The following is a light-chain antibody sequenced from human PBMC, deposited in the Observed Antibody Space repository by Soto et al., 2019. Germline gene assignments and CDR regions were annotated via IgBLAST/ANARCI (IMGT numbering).Light chain of an antibody. CDR3: QQYNIWPPWT. CDR1: QSVSSN. J-gene: IGKJ1*01. Sequence: EIVMTQSPATLSVSPGERATLSCRASQSVSSNLAWYQQKPGQAPRLLIYGASTRATGIPAKFSGSGSGTEFTLTISSLQSEDFAVYYCQQYNIWPPWTFGQGTKVGIK. CDR2: GAS. V-gene: IGKV3-15*01.